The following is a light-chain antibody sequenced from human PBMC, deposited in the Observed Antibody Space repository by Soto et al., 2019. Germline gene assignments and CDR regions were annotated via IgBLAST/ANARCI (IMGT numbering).Light chain of an antibody. CDR3: QQHDDIPLS. CDR1: QGITQS. Sequence: DIQMTQSPSSLSAAVGDRVTITCQASQGITQSSNWYQQKPGKAPKLLIYDASILETGVPSRVTGSGSGTDFTFPISGLQPEYIATYYCQQHDDIPLSFGPGTNVNIK. J-gene: IGKJ3*01. CDR2: DAS. V-gene: IGKV1-33*01.